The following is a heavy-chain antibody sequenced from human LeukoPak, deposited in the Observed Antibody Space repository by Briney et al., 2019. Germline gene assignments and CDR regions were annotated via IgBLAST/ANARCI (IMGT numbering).Heavy chain of an antibody. CDR3: ARDRRGPHDAFDI. Sequence: GGSLRLSCAASGFTFSSYWMSWVRQAPGKGLEWVANIKQDGSEKYYVDSVKGRFTISRDNAKNSLYLQMNSLRAEDTAVYYCARDRRGPHDAFDIWGQGTMVTVSS. CDR2: IKQDGSEK. J-gene: IGHJ3*02. CDR1: GFTFSSYW. D-gene: IGHD3-10*01. V-gene: IGHV3-7*01.